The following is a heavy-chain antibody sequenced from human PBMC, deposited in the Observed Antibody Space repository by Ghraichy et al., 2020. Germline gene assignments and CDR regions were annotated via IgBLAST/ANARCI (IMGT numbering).Heavy chain of an antibody. CDR2: IIPIFGTA. V-gene: IGHV1-69*13. CDR1: GGTFSSYA. J-gene: IGHJ4*02. CDR3: GMIEGWEEAGYFDY. D-gene: IGHD1-26*01. Sequence: SVKVSCKASGGTFSSYAISWVRQAPGQGLEWMGGIIPIFGTANYAQKFQGRVTITADESTSTAYMELSSLRSEDTAVYYCGMIEGWEEAGYFDYWGQGTLVTVSS.